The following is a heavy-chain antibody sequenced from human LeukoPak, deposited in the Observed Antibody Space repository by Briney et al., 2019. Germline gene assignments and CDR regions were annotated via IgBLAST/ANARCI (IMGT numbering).Heavy chain of an antibody. Sequence: SETLSLTCTVSGGSISSYYWSWIRQPPGKGLEWIGSIYYSGSTYYNPSLKSRVTISVDTSKNQFSLKLSSVTAADTAVYYCARQGSSSWYWFDPWGQGTLVTVSS. CDR3: ARQGSSSWYWFDP. J-gene: IGHJ5*02. D-gene: IGHD6-13*01. V-gene: IGHV4-59*05. CDR1: GGSISSYY. CDR2: IYYSGST.